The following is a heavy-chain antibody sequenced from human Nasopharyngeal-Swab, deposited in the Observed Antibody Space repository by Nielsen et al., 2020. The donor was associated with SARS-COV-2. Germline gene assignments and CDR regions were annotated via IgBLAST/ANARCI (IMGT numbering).Heavy chain of an antibody. V-gene: IGHV1-2*02. CDR1: GYTFTGYY. D-gene: IGHD3-3*01. J-gene: IGHJ6*02. CDR3: ARLYPYDLWSGGGGPVDYYYYYGMDV. Sequence: ASVKVSCKASGYTFTGYYMHWVRQAPGQGLEWMGWINPNSGGTNYAQKFQGRVTMTRDTSISTAYMELSRLRSDDTAVYYCARLYPYDLWSGGGGPVDYYYYYGMDVWGQGTTVTVSS. CDR2: INPNSGGT.